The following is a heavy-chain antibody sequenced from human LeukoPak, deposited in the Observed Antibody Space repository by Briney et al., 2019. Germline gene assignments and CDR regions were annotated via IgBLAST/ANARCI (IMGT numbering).Heavy chain of an antibody. V-gene: IGHV4-61*02. CDR3: ARMRIVVVPAAKFRHFYYGMDV. CDR1: DDSLTSGSHY. Sequence: PSETLSLTCTVSDDSLTSGSHYWSWIRQPAGKGLEWIGRIFINGSTNYNPSLTSRVTISADTSKSQFSLKLTSVTAADAAVHYCARMRIVVVPAAKFRHFYYGMDVWGQGTTVTVSS. J-gene: IGHJ6*02. D-gene: IGHD2-2*01. CDR2: IFINGST.